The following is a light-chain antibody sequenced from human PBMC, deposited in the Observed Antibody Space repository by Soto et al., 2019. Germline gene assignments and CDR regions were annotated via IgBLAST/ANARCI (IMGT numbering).Light chain of an antibody. CDR3: QQYSNCPPT. CDR2: DAS. J-gene: IGKJ4*01. V-gene: IGKV3-11*01. CDR1: QSVSSY. Sequence: EIVLTQSPATLSLSPGERATLSCRASQSVSSYLAWYQQKPGQAPRLLIYDASNRATGIPARFSGSGSGTDFTLTISSLQPEDFAVYYCQQYSNCPPTFGGGTKVEIK.